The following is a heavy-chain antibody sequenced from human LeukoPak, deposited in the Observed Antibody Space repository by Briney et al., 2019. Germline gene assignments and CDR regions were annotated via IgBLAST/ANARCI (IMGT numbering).Heavy chain of an antibody. D-gene: IGHD6-6*01. V-gene: IGHV4-59*08. CDR1: GGSISSYY. CDR3: ARARQTLVDV. J-gene: IGHJ6*04. Sequence: SETLSLTCTVSGGSISSYYWSWIRQPPGKGLEWIGYIYYSGSTNYNPSLKSRVTISVDTSKNQFSLKLSSVTAADTAVYYCARARQTLVDVWGKGTTVTISS. CDR2: IYYSGST.